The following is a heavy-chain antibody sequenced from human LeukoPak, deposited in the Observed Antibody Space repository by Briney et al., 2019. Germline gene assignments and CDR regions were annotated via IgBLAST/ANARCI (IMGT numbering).Heavy chain of an antibody. CDR3: ARHSRSVDYGSGSYTWDY. CDR1: GGSISSIIYY. CDR2: IHYSGST. Sequence: KPSETLSLTCTVSGGSISSIIYYWGWIRQPPGKGLEWIGTIHYSGSTYYNLSLKSRVTISVDTSRNQFSLKLSSVTAADTAVYYCARHSRSVDYGSGSYTWDYWGQGTPVTVSS. J-gene: IGHJ4*02. V-gene: IGHV4-39*01. D-gene: IGHD3-10*01.